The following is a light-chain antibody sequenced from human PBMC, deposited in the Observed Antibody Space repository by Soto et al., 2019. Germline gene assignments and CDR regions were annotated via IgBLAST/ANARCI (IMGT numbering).Light chain of an antibody. CDR1: QSVSSRY. CDR3: QYFDFGDSGCT. CDR2: GAS. J-gene: IGKJ1*01. Sequence: EIVVTQSPGSLSLSPGERATLSCRASQSVSSRYLAWYQQKPGQAPRLLIYGASSRATGIPDRFSGSGSGTDFTLTVSRLDTEDFAVYFWQYFDFGDSGCTFGQGTKVEIK. V-gene: IGKV3-20*01.